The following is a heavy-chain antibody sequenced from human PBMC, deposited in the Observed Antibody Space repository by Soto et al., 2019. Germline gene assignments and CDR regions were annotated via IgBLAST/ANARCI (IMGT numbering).Heavy chain of an antibody. Sequence: GGSLRLSCAASGFTFSDHYMEWVRQAPGKGLEWVGRTRNKVDSYTTEYAASVRGRFTISRDDSKTSLYLQMNSLKTEDTALYYCATGTVGAMDYWGQGTLVTAPQ. CDR2: TRNKVDSYTT. CDR3: ATGTVGAMDY. J-gene: IGHJ4*02. V-gene: IGHV3-72*01. D-gene: IGHD1-26*01. CDR1: GFTFSDHY.